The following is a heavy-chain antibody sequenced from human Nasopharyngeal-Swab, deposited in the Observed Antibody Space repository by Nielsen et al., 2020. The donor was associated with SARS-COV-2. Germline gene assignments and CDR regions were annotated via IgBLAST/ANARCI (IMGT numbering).Heavy chain of an antibody. CDR2: VYTSGNT. CDR3: ARGRISDWTYSYYMDV. Sequence: SETLSLTCTVSSGSVGSYHWSWIRQLPGEGLERIGFVYTSGNTDYNPSLKSRGTISMDTSKNQFSLKLISVTAADTALYYCARGRISDWTYSYYMDVWGKGTTVTVSS. J-gene: IGHJ6*03. D-gene: IGHD3-9*01. V-gene: IGHV4-59*02. CDR1: SGSVGSYH.